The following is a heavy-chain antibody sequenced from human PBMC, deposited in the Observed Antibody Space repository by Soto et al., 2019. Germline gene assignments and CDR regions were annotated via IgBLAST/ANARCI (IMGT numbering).Heavy chain of an antibody. CDR1: GFTFSSYG. D-gene: IGHD3-22*01. J-gene: IGHJ4*02. V-gene: IGHV3-33*01. Sequence: QVQLVESGGGVVQPGRSLRLSCAASGFTFSSYGMHWVRQAPGKGLEWVAVIWYDGSNKYYADSVKGRFTISRDNSKNTLYLQMNSLRAEDTAVYYWARDRITMIVGTFDYWGQGTLVTVSS. CDR3: ARDRITMIVGTFDY. CDR2: IWYDGSNK.